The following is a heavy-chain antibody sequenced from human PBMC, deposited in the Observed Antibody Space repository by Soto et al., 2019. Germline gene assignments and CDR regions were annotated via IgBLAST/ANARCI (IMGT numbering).Heavy chain of an antibody. V-gene: IGHV1-69*06. CDR2: IIPMFDTE. J-gene: IGHJ3*02. D-gene: IGHD3-9*01. CDR3: ARGHFDSSTRTYGAFDI. Sequence: QVQLVQSGAEVKKPGSSVKVSCKASGGTISSYAISWVRQAPGQGLEWMGGIIPMFDTENYAQKFQGRVTITADKSTSTAFMDLTSLRYEDTAVYYCARGHFDSSTRTYGAFDIWGQGIMVTVSS. CDR1: GGTISSYA.